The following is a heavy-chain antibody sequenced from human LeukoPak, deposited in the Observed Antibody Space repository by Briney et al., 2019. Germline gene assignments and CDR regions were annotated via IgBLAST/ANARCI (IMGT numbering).Heavy chain of an antibody. Sequence: SETLSLTCTASGGSISSYYWGWIRQPPGKGLEWIGSIYYSGSTYYNPSLKSRVTISVDTSKNQFSLKLSSVTAADTAVYYCARMDIHFTHDPWGQGTLVTVSS. V-gene: IGHV4-39*07. J-gene: IGHJ5*02. CDR2: IYYSGST. CDR1: GGSISSYY. CDR3: ARMDIHFTHDP. D-gene: IGHD3-3*02.